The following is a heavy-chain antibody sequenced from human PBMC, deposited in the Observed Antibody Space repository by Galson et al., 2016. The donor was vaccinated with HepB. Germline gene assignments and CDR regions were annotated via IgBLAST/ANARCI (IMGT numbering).Heavy chain of an antibody. Sequence: PGKGLECISYISPRGATTYYADSVKGRFTVSRDNAKNSVYLQMDLLTVDDTAIYYCVKDRRWHFDLWGRGTLVSVSS. CDR3: VKDRRWHFDL. CDR2: ISPRGATT. V-gene: IGHV3-11*01. J-gene: IGHJ2*01.